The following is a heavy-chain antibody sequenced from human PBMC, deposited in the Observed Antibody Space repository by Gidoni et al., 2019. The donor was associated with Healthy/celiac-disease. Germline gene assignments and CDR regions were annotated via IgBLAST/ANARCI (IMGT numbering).Heavy chain of an antibody. Sequence: QVQLVESGGGVVQPGRSLRLLCAASGFTFRCYAMHWVRQAPGKVLEWVAVISYDGSNKYYADSVKGRFTISRDNSKTTLYLQMNSLRAEDTAVYYCASGILLYDILTGYYLWGQGTLVTVSS. J-gene: IGHJ4*02. CDR3: ASGILLYDILTGYYL. V-gene: IGHV3-30-3*01. CDR1: GFTFRCYA. D-gene: IGHD3-9*01. CDR2: ISYDGSNK.